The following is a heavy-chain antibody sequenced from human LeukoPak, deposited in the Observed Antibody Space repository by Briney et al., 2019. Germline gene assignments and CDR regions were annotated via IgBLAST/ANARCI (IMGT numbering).Heavy chain of an antibody. CDR3: ARDGLLTRTGMDV. CDR1: GGALSDYT. J-gene: IGHJ6*03. V-gene: IGHV1-69*16. Sequence: GASVKVSCKASGGALSDYTISWVRQAPGQGLEWMGAILPMLGTAKYAQSLQGRVTITTDDSSSTVCMELSSLRFEDTASYFCARDGLLTRTGMDVWGKGTTVTVSS. D-gene: IGHD3/OR15-3a*01. CDR2: ILPMLGTA.